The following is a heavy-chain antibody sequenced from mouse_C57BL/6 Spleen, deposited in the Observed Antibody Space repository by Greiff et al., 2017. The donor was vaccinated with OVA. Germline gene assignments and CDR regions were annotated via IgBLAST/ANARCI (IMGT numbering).Heavy chain of an antibody. D-gene: IGHD1-1*01. V-gene: IGHV1-52*01. J-gene: IGHJ2*01. CDR2: IDPSDSET. Sequence: VQLQQPGAELVRPGSSVKLSCKASGYTFTSYWMHWVKQRPIQGLEWIGNIDPSDSETHYNQKFKDKATLTVDKSSSTAYMQLSSLASEDSAVFYSAGGSSLDYWGQGTTLTVSS. CDR3: AGGSSLDY. CDR1: GYTFTSYW.